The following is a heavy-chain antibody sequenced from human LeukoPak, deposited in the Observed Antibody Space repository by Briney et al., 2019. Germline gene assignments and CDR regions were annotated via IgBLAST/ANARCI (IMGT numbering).Heavy chain of an antibody. CDR3: ARDGNSRNYYDSSGYYYDFDY. Sequence: SETLSLTCAVYGGSFSGYYWSWIRQPPGKGLEWIGEINHSGSTNYNPSLKSRVTISVDTSKNQFSLKLSSVTAADTAVYYCARDGNSRNYYDSSGYYYDFDYWGQGTLVTVPS. J-gene: IGHJ4*02. CDR1: GGSFSGYY. V-gene: IGHV4-34*01. CDR2: INHSGST. D-gene: IGHD3-22*01.